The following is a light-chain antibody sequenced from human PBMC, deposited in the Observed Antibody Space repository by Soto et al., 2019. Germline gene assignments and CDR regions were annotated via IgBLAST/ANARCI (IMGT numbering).Light chain of an antibody. J-gene: IGKJ2*01. V-gene: IGKV3-20*01. CDR3: QQYVTSPPT. CDR2: GAS. CDR1: QSVSKNY. Sequence: EILLMQSPDTLSLSPGQRATLSCRASQSVSKNYLAWYQQKLGQAPRLLIYGASSRVAGVPDRFSGSGSGTDFTLTVSRLEPEDFAVFYCQQYVTSPPTVGQGTLLEIK.